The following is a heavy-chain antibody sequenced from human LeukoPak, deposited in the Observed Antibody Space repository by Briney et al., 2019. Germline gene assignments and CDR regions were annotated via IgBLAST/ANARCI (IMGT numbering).Heavy chain of an antibody. Sequence: ASVKVSCKASGGTFSSYAISWVRQAPGQGLEWMGRIIPILGIANYAQKFQGRVTITADKSTSTAYMELSSLRSEDTAVYYCARDRRDGYNSLYYYYGMDVWGQGTTVTVSS. CDR2: IIPILGIA. CDR1: GGTFSSYA. CDR3: ARDRRDGYNSLYYYYGMDV. J-gene: IGHJ6*02. V-gene: IGHV1-69*04. D-gene: IGHD5-24*01.